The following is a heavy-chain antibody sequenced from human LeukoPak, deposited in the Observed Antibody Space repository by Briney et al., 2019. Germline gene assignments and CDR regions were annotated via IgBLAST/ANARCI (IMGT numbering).Heavy chain of an antibody. CDR1: GSTFSSYA. CDR2: ISGSGGST. CDR3: ATFVGSKIVGATKGGFDY. J-gene: IGHJ4*02. V-gene: IGHV3-23*01. Sequence: PGGSLRLSCAASGSTFSSYAMSWVRQAPGKGLEWVSAISGSGGSTYYADSVKGRFTISRDNSKNTLYLQMNSLRAEDTAVYYCATFVGSKIVGATKGGFDYWGQGTLVTVSS. D-gene: IGHD1-26*01.